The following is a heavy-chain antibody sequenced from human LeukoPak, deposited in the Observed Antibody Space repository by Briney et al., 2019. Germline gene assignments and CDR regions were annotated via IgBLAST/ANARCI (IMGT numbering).Heavy chain of an antibody. CDR1: GGSISSYY. J-gene: IGHJ6*02. D-gene: IGHD2-2*01. CDR2: IYYSGST. Sequence: PSETLSLTCTVSGGSISSYYWSWIRQPPGKGLEWIGYIYYSGSTNYNPSLKSRVTISVGTSKNQFSLKLSSVTAADTAVYYCARVSLWAMTYRERYYYYGMDVWGQGTTVTVSS. V-gene: IGHV4-59*01. CDR3: ARVSLWAMTYRERYYYYGMDV.